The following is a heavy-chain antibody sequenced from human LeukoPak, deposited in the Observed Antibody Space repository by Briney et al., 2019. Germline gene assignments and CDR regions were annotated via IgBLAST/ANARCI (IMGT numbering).Heavy chain of an antibody. Sequence: ASVMVSCKASGYTLTSYGISWGRQAPGQGLEWMGWISAYNGNTNYAQKLQGRVTMTTDTSTSTAYMELRSLRSDDTAVYYCARDQGDIVVVVAAQHLDYWGQGTLVTVSS. V-gene: IGHV1-18*01. CDR2: ISAYNGNT. D-gene: IGHD2-15*01. CDR3: ARDQGDIVVVVAAQHLDY. CDR1: GYTLTSYG. J-gene: IGHJ4*02.